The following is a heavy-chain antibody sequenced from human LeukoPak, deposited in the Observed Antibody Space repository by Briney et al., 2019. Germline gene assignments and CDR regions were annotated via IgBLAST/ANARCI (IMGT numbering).Heavy chain of an antibody. Sequence: QPGGSLRLSCATSGFTFSHYGMHWVRQAPGKGLEWVAVIWSDGTEKYYGDSVKGRFTISRDNSKKTVYLQMNSLRVEDTAIYYCAKDTQRGIDFSNSLESWGQGTLVTVSS. V-gene: IGHV3-33*06. CDR3: AKDTQRGIDFSNSLES. J-gene: IGHJ4*02. CDR2: IWSDGTEK. CDR1: GFTFSHYG. D-gene: IGHD4-11*01.